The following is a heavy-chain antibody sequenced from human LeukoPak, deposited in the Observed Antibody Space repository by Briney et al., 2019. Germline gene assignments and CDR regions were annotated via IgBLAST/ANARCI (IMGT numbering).Heavy chain of an antibody. Sequence: SETLSLTCTVSGGSISSDYWSWIRQPPGKGLEWIGYIYYSGSTKYNPSLKSRVTFSVDTSKNQFSLKLSSVTAADTAVYYCARDGYGDGMDYWGQGTLVTVSS. CDR3: ARDGYGDGMDY. CDR1: GGSISSDY. CDR2: IYYSGST. D-gene: IGHD4-17*01. J-gene: IGHJ4*02. V-gene: IGHV4-59*01.